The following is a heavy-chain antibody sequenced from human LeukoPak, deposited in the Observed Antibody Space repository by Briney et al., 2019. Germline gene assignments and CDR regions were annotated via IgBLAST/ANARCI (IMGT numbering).Heavy chain of an antibody. CDR3: ARKSEYYDSSGYRTKYFDY. D-gene: IGHD3-22*01. J-gene: IGHJ4*02. V-gene: IGHV4-38-2*02. Sequence: SSETLSLTCTVSGYSISSGYYWGWIRQPPGKGLEWIGSIYHSGSTYYNPSLKSRVTISVDTSKNQFSLKLSSVTAADTAVYYCARKSEYYDSSGYRTKYFDYWGQGTLVTVSS. CDR2: IYHSGST. CDR1: GYSISSGYY.